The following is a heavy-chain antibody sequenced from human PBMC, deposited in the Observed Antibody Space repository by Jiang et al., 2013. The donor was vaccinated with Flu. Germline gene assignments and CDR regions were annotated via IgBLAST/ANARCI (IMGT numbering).Heavy chain of an antibody. J-gene: IGHJ3*02. CDR2: IYYSGST. Sequence: SLTCTVSGGSISSGGYYWSWIRQHPGKGLEWIGYIYYSGSTYYNPSLKSRVTISVDTSKNQFSLKLSSVTAADTAVYYCASYCGGDCFNDAFDIWGQGTMVTVSS. D-gene: IGHD2-21*02. CDR3: ASYCGGDCFNDAFDI. V-gene: IGHV4-31*03. CDR1: GGSISSGGYY.